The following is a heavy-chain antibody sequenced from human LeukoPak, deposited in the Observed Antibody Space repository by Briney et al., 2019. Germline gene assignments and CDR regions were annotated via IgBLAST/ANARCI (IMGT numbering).Heavy chain of an antibody. V-gene: IGHV3-66*04. D-gene: IGHD6-19*01. Sequence: GGSLRLSCAASGFTVSSNSMSWVRQAPGKGLVWVSVIYTGGTTYYADSVKGRFTISRDNSKNTLYLQMNSLRAEDTAVYYCARLIGWSRFDPWGQGALVTVSS. CDR3: ARLIGWSRFDP. CDR2: IYTGGTT. J-gene: IGHJ5*02. CDR1: GFTVSSNS.